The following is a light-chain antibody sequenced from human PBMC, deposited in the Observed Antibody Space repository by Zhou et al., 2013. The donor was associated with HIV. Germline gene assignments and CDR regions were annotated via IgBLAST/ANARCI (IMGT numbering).Light chain of an antibody. CDR2: LGS. CDR1: QSLLHSNGYNY. J-gene: IGKJ3*01. CDR3: MQALQTPVT. V-gene: IGKV2-28*01. Sequence: DIVMTQSPLSLPVTPGEPASISCRSSQSLLHSNGYNYLDWYLQKPGQSPQLLIYLGSNRASGVPDRFSGNGSGTYFTLKIIRVEAEDVGVYYCMQALQTPVTFGPGTKVDIK.